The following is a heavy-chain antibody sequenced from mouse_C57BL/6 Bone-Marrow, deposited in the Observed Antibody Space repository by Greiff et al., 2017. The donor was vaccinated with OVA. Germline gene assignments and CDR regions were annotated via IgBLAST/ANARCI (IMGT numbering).Heavy chain of an antibody. CDR3: ARPHYYWSSYDY. J-gene: IGHJ2*01. CDR2: ISRGGSYT. D-gene: IGHD1-1*01. CDR1: GFTFTSYG. Sequence: EVMLVESGGDLVKPGASLKLSCAASGFTFTSYGMSWVRQTPDKRLEWVATISRGGSYTYYPDSVKGRFTLSRDNAKNTLYLQMSSLKSEDTAMYYCARPHYYWSSYDYWGQGTTLTVSS. V-gene: IGHV5-6*02.